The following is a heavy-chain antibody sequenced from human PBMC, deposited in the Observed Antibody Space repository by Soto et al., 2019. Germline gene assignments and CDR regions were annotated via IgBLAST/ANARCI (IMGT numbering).Heavy chain of an antibody. Sequence: GALRLSFAAPGFSVTSNYMSWVPPAPGKGVEWVSVIYSGGSTYYADSVKGRFTISRDNSKNTLYLQMNSLRAEDTAVYYCARGDPGGYCSSTSCYAFDYWGQGTLVTVSS. D-gene: IGHD2-2*01. J-gene: IGHJ4*02. CDR3: ARGDPGGYCSSTSCYAFDY. V-gene: IGHV3-66*01. CDR2: IYSGGST. CDR1: GFSVTSNY.